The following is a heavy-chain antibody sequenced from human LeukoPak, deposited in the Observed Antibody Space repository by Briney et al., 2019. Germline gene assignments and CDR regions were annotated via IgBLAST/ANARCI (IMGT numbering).Heavy chain of an antibody. CDR1: GFTFSGSA. D-gene: IGHD6-13*01. J-gene: IGHJ4*02. CDR2: ISYSGANS. V-gene: IGHV3-23*01. Sequence: RGSLRLSCAASGFTFSGSAMSWVRQAPGAGLEWVSLISYSGANSYYTDSVRGRFTISRDNSKNTLYLQMNSLRAEDTAVYYCAKDFRIAAAGTATDYFDYWGQGTLVTVSS. CDR3: AKDFRIAAAGTATDYFDY.